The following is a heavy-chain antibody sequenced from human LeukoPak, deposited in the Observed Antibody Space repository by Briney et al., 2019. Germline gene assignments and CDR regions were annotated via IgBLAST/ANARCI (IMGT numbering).Heavy chain of an antibody. J-gene: IGHJ5*02. V-gene: IGHV3-53*04. D-gene: IGHD2-15*01. CDR2: IYSGADT. CDR1: GFTVSGNY. CDR3: ARAQYCGGGSCYSGTLGS. Sequence: GGSLRLSCAASGFTVSGNYMSWVRQAPGKGLEWVSVIYSGADTYYADSVKGRFTISRHSSQNTVYLQMNSLRAEDTAVYYCARAQYCGGGSCYSGTLGSWGQGTLVTVSS.